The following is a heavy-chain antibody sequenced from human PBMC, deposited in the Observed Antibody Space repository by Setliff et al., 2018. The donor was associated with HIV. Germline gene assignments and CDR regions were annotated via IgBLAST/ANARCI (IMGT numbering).Heavy chain of an antibody. CDR2: ISSDGGTT. CDR3: ARDERWSLDY. CDR1: SSTLRDHY. D-gene: IGHD2-8*01. J-gene: IGHJ4*02. Sequence: GGSLRLSCTASSSTLRDHYITWIRQAPGKGLEYVSAISSDGGTTYYADSVKGRFTVSRDNSKNTVYLQVNSLRPEDTAVYYCARDERWSLDYWGQGTLVTVSS. V-gene: IGHV3-64*04.